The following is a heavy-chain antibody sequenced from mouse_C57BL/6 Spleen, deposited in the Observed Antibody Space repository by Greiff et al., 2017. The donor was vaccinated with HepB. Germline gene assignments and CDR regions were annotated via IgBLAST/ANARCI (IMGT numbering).Heavy chain of an antibody. D-gene: IGHD1-1*01. Sequence: VQLQQSGPELVKPGASVKMSCKASGYTFTDYNMHWVKQSHGKSLEWIGYINPNNGGTSYNQKFKGKATLTVNKSSSTAYMELRSLTSEDSAVYYCAKSTVVSPWFAYWGQGTLVTVSA. CDR2: INPNNGGT. CDR3: AKSTVVSPWFAY. J-gene: IGHJ3*01. V-gene: IGHV1-22*01. CDR1: GYTFTDYN.